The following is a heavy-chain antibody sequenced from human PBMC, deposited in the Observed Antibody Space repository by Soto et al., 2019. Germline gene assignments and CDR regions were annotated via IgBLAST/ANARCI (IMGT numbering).Heavy chain of an antibody. D-gene: IGHD6-19*01. Sequence: GGSLRLSCAASGFTFSDYYMSWIRQAPGKGLEWVSYISSSSSYTNYADSVKGRFTISRDNAKNSLYLQMNSLRAEDAAVYYCARVKEYSSGWYYFDYWGQGTLVTVSS. CDR1: GFTFSDYY. CDR2: ISSSSSYT. V-gene: IGHV3-11*06. J-gene: IGHJ4*02. CDR3: ARVKEYSSGWYYFDY.